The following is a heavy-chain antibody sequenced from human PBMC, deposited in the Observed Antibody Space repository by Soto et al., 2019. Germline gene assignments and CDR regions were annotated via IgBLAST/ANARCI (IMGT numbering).Heavy chain of an antibody. D-gene: IGHD3-22*01. CDR2: IYYSGST. Sequence: SETLSLTCTVSGGSISSGGYYWSWIRQHPGKGLEWIGYIYYSGSTYYNPSLKSRVTISVDTSKNQFSLKLSSVTAADTAVYYCASGHYYDSSGYLIPEDYWGQGTLVTVSS. J-gene: IGHJ4*02. CDR3: ASGHYYDSSGYLIPEDY. CDR1: GGSISSGGYY. V-gene: IGHV4-31*03.